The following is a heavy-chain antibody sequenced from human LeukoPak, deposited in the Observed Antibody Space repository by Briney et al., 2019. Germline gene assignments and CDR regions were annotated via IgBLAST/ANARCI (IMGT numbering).Heavy chain of an antibody. D-gene: IGHD5-18*01. CDR3: ARGDLIQLWSPSFDP. V-gene: IGHV3-30-3*01. CDR2: ISYDGSSK. CDR1: GFSFSNYA. J-gene: IGHJ5*02. Sequence: PGRSLRLSCAASGFSFSNYAIPWVRQAPGKGLEWVALISYDGSSKYYADSVKGRFTISRDNSKNTLYLQMNSLRAEDTAVYYCARGDLIQLWSPSFDPWGQGTLVTVSS.